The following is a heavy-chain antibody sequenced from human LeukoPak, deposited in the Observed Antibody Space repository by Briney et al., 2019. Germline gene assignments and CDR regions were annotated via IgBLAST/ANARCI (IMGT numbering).Heavy chain of an antibody. CDR1: GFTVSSNY. CDR2: IYSGGST. CDR3: AREGTIVVGDAFDL. J-gene: IGHJ3*01. V-gene: IGHV3-53*01. Sequence: PGGSLRLSCAAYGFTVSSNYMSWVRQAPGKGLEWVSVIYSGGSTYYADSVKGRFTISRDSAENSLNLQMDSLRAEDTAVYYCAREGTIVVGDAFDLWGQGTMVTVSS. D-gene: IGHD2-15*01.